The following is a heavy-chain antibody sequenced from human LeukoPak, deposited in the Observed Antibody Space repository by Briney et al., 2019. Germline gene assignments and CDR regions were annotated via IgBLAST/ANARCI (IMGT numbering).Heavy chain of an antibody. CDR3: ARDFYVVGATTFDY. CDR2: ISYDGSNK. V-gene: IGHV3-30-3*01. D-gene: IGHD1-26*01. Sequence: GGSLRLSCAASGFTFSSYAMHWVRQAPGKGLEWVAVISYDGSNKYYADSVKGRFTISRDNSKNTLYLQMNSLRAEDTAVYYCARDFYVVGATTFDYWGQGTLVTVSS. J-gene: IGHJ4*02. CDR1: GFTFSSYA.